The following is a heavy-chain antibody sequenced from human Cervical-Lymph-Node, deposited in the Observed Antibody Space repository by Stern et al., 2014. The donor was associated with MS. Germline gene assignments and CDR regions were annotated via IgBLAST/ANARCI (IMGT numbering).Heavy chain of an antibody. Sequence: QVQLQQSGPGLVKPSETLSLTCTVSGASVSSGSYYWGWIRQSPGKRLEWIGYVYYTGTPYSNPSLSSRVTISIEPSNTPFFLTLPSVTATDTAVYYCARHDQFLGGMDVWGQGTTVTVSS. J-gene: IGHJ6*02. CDR1: GASVSSGSYY. V-gene: IGHV4-39*01. CDR3: ARHDQFLGGMDV. CDR2: VYYTGTP. D-gene: IGHD3-3*01.